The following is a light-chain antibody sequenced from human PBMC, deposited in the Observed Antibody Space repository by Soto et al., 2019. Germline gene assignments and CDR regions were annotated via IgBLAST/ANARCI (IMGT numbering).Light chain of an antibody. Sequence: QSVLTQPPSVSGAPGQRVIMSCTGSSSNIGAGFDVHWYQQLPGSAPTLLIYGITNRPTGVPDRFSGSKGGTSASLTITGLQADDEADYYCQSYDISLRGNVFGPGTKLTVL. CDR2: GIT. CDR1: SSNIGAGFD. V-gene: IGLV1-40*01. CDR3: QSYDISLRGNV. J-gene: IGLJ1*01.